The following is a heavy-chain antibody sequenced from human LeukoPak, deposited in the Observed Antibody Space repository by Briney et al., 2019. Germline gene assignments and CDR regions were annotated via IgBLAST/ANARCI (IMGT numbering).Heavy chain of an antibody. CDR2: ISDSSSTI. D-gene: IGHD3-10*01. V-gene: IGHV3-48*01. J-gene: IGHJ4*02. CDR3: ARAPRPGRPDY. Sequence: QPGGSLRLSCAASGFTFSTYSMNWVRQAPGKGLEWVSYISDSSSTIYYADSVKGRFTISRDNAKNSLYLQMNSLRAEDTAVYYCARAPRPGRPDYWGQGTLVTVSS. CDR1: GFTFSTYS.